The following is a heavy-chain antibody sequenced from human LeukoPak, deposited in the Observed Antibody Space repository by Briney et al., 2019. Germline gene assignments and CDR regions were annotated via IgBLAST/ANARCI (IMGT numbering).Heavy chain of an antibody. CDR3: AKGSVYYDILTGYFNDYYHYGMDV. CDR2: ISGSGGST. V-gene: IGHV3-23*01. J-gene: IGHJ6*02. D-gene: IGHD3-9*01. Sequence: GGSLRLSCAASGFTFSSYAMSWVRQAPGKGLEWVSAISGSGGSTYYADSVKGRFTISRDNSKNTLYLQMNSLRAEDTAVYYCAKGSVYYDILTGYFNDYYHYGMDVWGQGTTVTVSS. CDR1: GFTFSSYA.